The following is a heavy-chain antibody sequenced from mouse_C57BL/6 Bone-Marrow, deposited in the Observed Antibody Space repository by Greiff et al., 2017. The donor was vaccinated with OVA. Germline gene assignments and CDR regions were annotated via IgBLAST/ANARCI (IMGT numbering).Heavy chain of an antibody. Sequence: VQLQQSGAELVRPGASVKLSCTASGFNIKDDYMHWVKQRPEQGLEWIGWIDPENGDTEYASKFQGKATITADTSSNTAYLPLSSLTSEDTAVYCCTTWYFDVWGTGTTVTVSS. V-gene: IGHV14-4*01. J-gene: IGHJ1*03. CDR3: TTWYFDV. CDR1: GFNIKDDY. CDR2: IDPENGDT.